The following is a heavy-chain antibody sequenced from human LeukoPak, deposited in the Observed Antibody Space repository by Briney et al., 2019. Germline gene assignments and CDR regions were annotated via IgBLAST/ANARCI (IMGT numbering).Heavy chain of an antibody. CDR1: GFTVSSNY. CDR3: AKDPHRQLYYYMDV. Sequence: GGSLRLSCAASGFTVSSNYMSWVRQAPGKGLEWVSVIYSGGSTYYADSVRGRFTISRDNSKNTLYLQMNSLRAEDTAVYYCAKDPHRQLYYYMDVWGKGTTVTISS. CDR2: IYSGGST. J-gene: IGHJ6*03. V-gene: IGHV3-66*01. D-gene: IGHD5-24*01.